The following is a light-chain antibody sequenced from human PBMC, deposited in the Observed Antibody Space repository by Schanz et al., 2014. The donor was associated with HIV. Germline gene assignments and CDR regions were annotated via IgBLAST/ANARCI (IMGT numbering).Light chain of an antibody. CDR2: GAS. V-gene: IGKV3-20*01. J-gene: IGKJ1*01. CDR1: QRLSSSY. Sequence: EIVLTQSPGTLSLSPGGRATLSCGASQRLSSSYLAWYQQKRDQPPRLLIYGASSRATGIPDRFSGSGSGTDFTLTISRLEPEDFAVYYCQHYGTSLRTFGQGTKVEIK. CDR3: QHYGTSLRT.